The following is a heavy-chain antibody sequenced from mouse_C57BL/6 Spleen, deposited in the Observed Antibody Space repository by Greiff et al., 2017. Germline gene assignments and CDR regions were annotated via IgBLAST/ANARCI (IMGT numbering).Heavy chain of an antibody. V-gene: IGHV5-4*01. CDR3: ARDLGRRAMDY. D-gene: IGHD4-1*01. CDR2: ISDGGSYT. Sequence: EVNVVESGGGLVKPGGSLKLSCAASGFTFSSYAMSWVRQTPEKRLEWVATISDGGSYTYYPDNVKGRFTISRDNAKNKLYLQMSHLTSEDTAMYYCARDLGRRAMDYWGQGTSVTVSS. J-gene: IGHJ4*01. CDR1: GFTFSSYA.